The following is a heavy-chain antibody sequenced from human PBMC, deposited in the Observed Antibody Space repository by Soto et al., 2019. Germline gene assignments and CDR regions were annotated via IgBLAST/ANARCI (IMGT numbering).Heavy chain of an antibody. CDR1: GFTFTTRA. CDR2: ISASGGTT. D-gene: IGHD3-10*01. J-gene: IGHJ4*02. CDR3: TTGTQNFDY. Sequence: EVQLLESGGGLVQPGGSLRLSCDASGFTFTTRAMSWVRQAPGKGLQWVSGISASGGTTYYADSVKGRLTISRDNSKNMLYLLMTSLRDDDTAVYYCTTGTQNFDYWGRGTRVTVSS. V-gene: IGHV3-23*01.